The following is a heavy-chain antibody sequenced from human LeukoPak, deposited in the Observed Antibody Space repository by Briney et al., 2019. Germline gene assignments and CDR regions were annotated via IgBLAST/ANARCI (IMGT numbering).Heavy chain of an antibody. J-gene: IGHJ3*02. Sequence: PGGSLRLSCAASGFTFSSYAMHWVRQAPGKGLEWVAVISYDGSNKYYADSVKGRFTISRDNSKNTLYLQMNSLRAEDTAVYYCARGYYYDGNGAFDIWGQGTMVTVSS. D-gene: IGHD3-22*01. CDR1: GFTFSSYA. CDR3: ARGYYYDGNGAFDI. V-gene: IGHV3-30-3*01. CDR2: ISYDGSNK.